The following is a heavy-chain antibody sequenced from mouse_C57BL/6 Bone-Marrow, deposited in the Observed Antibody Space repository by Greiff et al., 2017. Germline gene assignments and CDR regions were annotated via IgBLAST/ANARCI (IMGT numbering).Heavy chain of an antibody. Sequence: QVQLQQPGAELVKPGASVKVSCKASGYTFTSYWMHWVKQRPGQGLEWIGRIHPSDSDTNYNQKFKGKDTLTVDKSSSTANMQLSSLTSEDSAVYDCAILTTVVDSWFAYWGQGTLVTVSA. J-gene: IGHJ3*01. CDR2: IHPSDSDT. V-gene: IGHV1-74*01. D-gene: IGHD1-1*01. CDR3: AILTTVVDSWFAY. CDR1: GYTFTSYW.